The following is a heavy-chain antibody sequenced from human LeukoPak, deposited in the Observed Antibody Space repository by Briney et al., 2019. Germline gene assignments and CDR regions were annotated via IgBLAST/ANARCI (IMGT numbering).Heavy chain of an antibody. Sequence: PGRSLRLSCAASGFTFSSYGMHWVRQAPGRGLEWLAVIWYDGSNKYYADSVEGRFTISRDNSKNTLYLQMDSLRAEDTAVYYCATDSQHKASAIYYFEFWGQGTLVTVSS. V-gene: IGHV3-33*01. D-gene: IGHD2-2*02. CDR2: IWYDGSNK. CDR3: ATDSQHKASAIYYFEF. J-gene: IGHJ4*02. CDR1: GFTFSSYG.